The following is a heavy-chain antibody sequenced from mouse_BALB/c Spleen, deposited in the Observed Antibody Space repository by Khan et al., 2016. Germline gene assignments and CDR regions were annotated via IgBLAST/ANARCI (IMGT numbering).Heavy chain of an antibody. CDR3: ARGITTVVATDY. V-gene: IGHV1S127*01. Sequence: QVQLQQSGPELVRPGASVKMSCKASGYTFTSYWMHWVKQRPGQGLEWIGMIDPSNSVTRLNQKFKDKATLNVDNSSKTAYMQLSSLTSEDSAVFDCARGITTVVATDYWGQGTTLTVAS. CDR2: IDPSNSVT. J-gene: IGHJ2*01. D-gene: IGHD1-1*01. CDR1: GYTFTSYW.